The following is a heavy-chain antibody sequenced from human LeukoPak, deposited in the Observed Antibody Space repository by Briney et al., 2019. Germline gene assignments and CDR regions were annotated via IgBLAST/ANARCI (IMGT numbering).Heavy chain of an antibody. CDR3: ARRAYCSGTSCAFDY. Sequence: PGGSLRLSCAASGFTFSSYSMNWVRQAPGKGLEWVSSISSSSSYIYYADSVKGRFAISRDNAKNSLYLQMNCLRAEDTAVYYCARRAYCSGTSCAFDYWGQGTLVTVSS. D-gene: IGHD2-2*01. V-gene: IGHV3-21*01. CDR2: ISSSSSYI. J-gene: IGHJ4*02. CDR1: GFTFSSYS.